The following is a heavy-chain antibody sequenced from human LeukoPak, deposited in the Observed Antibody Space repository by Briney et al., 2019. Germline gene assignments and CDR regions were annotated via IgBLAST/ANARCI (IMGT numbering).Heavy chain of an antibody. J-gene: IGHJ5*02. CDR2: IHSTGAT. D-gene: IGHD3-16*01. V-gene: IGHV4-59*08. CDR3: AGHGYDDDDLSLT. CDR1: GGFITNYY. Sequence: SETLSLTCTVSGGFITNYYWDWIRQPPGRGLEWVVCIHSTGATSYNPSLKSRVTMSIDTSKKQFSLKVTSVTAADTAVYYCAGHGYDDDDLSLTWGQGTLVTVSS.